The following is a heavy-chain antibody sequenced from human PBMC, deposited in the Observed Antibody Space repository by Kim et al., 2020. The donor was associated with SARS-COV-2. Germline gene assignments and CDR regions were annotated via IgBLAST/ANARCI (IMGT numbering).Heavy chain of an antibody. CDR3: ARGHAWNGGPYYFDY. Sequence: ASVKVSCKASGYTFSSYDINWVRQATGQGLEWMGWMNPNSGNTGYAQKFQGRVTMTRNTSTSTADMDLSSLRSEDTAVYYCARGHAWNGGPYYFDYWGQGTLVTVSS. CDR2: MNPNSGNT. V-gene: IGHV1-8*01. D-gene: IGHD1-1*01. J-gene: IGHJ4*02. CDR1: GYTFSSYD.